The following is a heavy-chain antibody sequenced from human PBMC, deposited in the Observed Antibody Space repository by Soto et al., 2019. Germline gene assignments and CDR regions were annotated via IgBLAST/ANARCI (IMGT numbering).Heavy chain of an antibody. V-gene: IGHV4-59*08. CDR3: ARGNGWHDY. CDR1: GGPLRNYY. Sequence: SETLSLTCTVSGGPLRNYYWSWMRQSPGKGLEWIGYVHYGGSANYSPSLKSRGTISVDTSKTQVFLKLTSVTAADTAVYYCARGNGWHDYWGQGTLVTVSS. D-gene: IGHD6-19*01. J-gene: IGHJ4*02. CDR2: VHYGGSA.